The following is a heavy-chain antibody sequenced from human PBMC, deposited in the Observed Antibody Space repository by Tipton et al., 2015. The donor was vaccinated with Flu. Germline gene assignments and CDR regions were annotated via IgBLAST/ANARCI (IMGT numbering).Heavy chain of an antibody. D-gene: IGHD3-10*01. CDR2: ISSSGSTI. CDR1: GFTFSKAW. V-gene: IGHV3-11*01. Sequence: SLRLSCVASGFTFSKAWMSWVRQAPGKGLEWVSYISSSGSTIYYADSVKGRFTISRDNAKNSLYLQMHSLRAEDTAVYYCARGETMVQDGFDYWGQGTLVTVSS. J-gene: IGHJ4*02. CDR3: ARGETMVQDGFDY.